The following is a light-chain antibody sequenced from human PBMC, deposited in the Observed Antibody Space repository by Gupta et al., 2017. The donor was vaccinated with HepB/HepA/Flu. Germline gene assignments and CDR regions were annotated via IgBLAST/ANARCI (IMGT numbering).Light chain of an antibody. Sequence: EIVLTQSPATLSLSPGERATLSCRASQSVSSYLAWYQQKPGQAPRLLIYDASNRATGIPARCSGSGSGTDCTLTISSLEPEECAVYYCQQRSNGPPGKLTFGGETKVEIK. CDR2: DAS. CDR1: QSVSSY. V-gene: IGKV3-11*01. J-gene: IGKJ4*01. CDR3: QQRSNGPPGKLT.